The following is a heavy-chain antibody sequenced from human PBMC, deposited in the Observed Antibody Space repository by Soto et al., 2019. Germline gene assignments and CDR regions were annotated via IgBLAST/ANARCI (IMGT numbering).Heavy chain of an antibody. CDR1: GGSFSGYY. D-gene: IGHD6-19*01. V-gene: IGHV4-34*01. J-gene: IGHJ4*02. Sequence: SETLSLTCAVYGGSFSGYYWSWIRQPPGKGLEWIGEINHSGSTNHNPSLKSRVTISVDTSKNQFSLKLSSVTAADTAVYYCARGRGSGWSNLFDYWGQGTLVTVSS. CDR3: ARGRGSGWSNLFDY. CDR2: INHSGST.